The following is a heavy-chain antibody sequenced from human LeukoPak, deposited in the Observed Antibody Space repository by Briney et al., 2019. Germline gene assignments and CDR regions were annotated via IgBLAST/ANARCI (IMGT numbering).Heavy chain of an antibody. CDR1: GYSFTSNY. J-gene: IGHJ4*02. CDR3: ARSGGSGRSEPTN. CDR2: INPNSGGT. D-gene: IGHD3-10*01. V-gene: IGHV1-2*06. Sequence: ASVNVSCKASGYSFTSNYIHWVRQAPGQGLEWMGRINPNSGGTNYAQKFQGRVTMTRDTSISTAYMELSRLRSDDTAVYYCARSGGSGRSEPTNWGQGTLVTVSS.